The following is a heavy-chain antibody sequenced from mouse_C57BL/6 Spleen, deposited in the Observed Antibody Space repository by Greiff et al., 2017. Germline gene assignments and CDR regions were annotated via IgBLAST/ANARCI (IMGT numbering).Heavy chain of an antibody. V-gene: IGHV5-17*01. Sequence: EVLLLESGGGLVKPGGSLKLSCAASGFTFSDYGMHWVRQAPEKGLEWVAYISSGSSTIYYADTVKGRFPISRDNAKNTLFLQMTSQRSEDTAMYYCARGYYGPRSFDYWRQGTTLTVSS. CDR2: ISSGSSTI. D-gene: IGHD1-1*01. J-gene: IGHJ2*01. CDR1: GFTFSDYG. CDR3: ARGYYGPRSFDY.